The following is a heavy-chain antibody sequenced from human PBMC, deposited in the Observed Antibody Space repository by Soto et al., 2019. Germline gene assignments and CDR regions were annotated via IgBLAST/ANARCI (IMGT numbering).Heavy chain of an antibody. CDR1: GFPVSSHY. J-gene: IGHJ4*02. D-gene: IGHD3-16*01. Sequence: WGSLRLSCAASGFPVSSHYMSWVRQAPGKGLELVSVIYAGGNTYYAESVKGRFTISRDNSKNTLSLQMNSLRAEDSAVYYCARTFAGDYHLGLWGQGTRVTVSS. CDR3: ARTFAGDYHLGL. V-gene: IGHV3-53*01. CDR2: IYAGGNT.